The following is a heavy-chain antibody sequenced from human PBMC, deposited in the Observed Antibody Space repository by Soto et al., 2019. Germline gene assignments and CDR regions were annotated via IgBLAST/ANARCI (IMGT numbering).Heavy chain of an antibody. CDR3: VRDPQRNDY. J-gene: IGHJ4*02. CDR1: GYDFSSYG. CDR2: ISASNGNR. V-gene: IGHV1-18*04. Sequence: QVQQVQSGAEVKKPGASVKVSCKASGYDFSSYGISWVRQAPGQGLEWMGWISASNGNRDYAQQFQGRVTMTSVTSRTTAYMELRSLRSDDTAVYYCVRDPQRNDYWGQGTLVNVSS. D-gene: IGHD2-2*01.